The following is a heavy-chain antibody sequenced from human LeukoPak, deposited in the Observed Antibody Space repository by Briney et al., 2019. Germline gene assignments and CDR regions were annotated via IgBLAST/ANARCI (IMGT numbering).Heavy chain of an antibody. CDR1: GFTFTDYA. V-gene: IGHV3-23*01. Sequence: GGSLRLSCAASGFTFTDYAMTWVRQAPGRGPEWVSSISGSGTDTYYPDSVKGRFTISRDNSKNTLYLQMNSLRAEDTAIYYCAKRPIFGELLYYFDYWGQGTLVTVSS. J-gene: IGHJ4*02. CDR3: AKRPIFGELLYYFDY. CDR2: ISGSGTDT. D-gene: IGHD3-10*01.